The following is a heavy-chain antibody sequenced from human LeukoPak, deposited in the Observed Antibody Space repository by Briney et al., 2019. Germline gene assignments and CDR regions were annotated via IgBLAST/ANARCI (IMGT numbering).Heavy chain of an antibody. CDR3: ARDVSGSSSWVRFDY. V-gene: IGHV3-30-3*01. Sequence: GRSLRLSCAASGFTFSSYAMHWVRQAPGKGLEWVAVISYDGSNKYYADSVKGRFTNSRDNARNSLYLQMNSLRVEDTAVYYCARDVSGSSSWVRFDYWGQGTLVTVSS. D-gene: IGHD6-13*01. CDR1: GFTFSSYA. CDR2: ISYDGSNK. J-gene: IGHJ4*02.